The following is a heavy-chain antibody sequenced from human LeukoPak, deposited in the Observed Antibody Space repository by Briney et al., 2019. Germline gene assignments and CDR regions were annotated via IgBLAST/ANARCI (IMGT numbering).Heavy chain of an antibody. CDR3: ARGLSRDNDYYLGSDI. CDR2: IYISGST. D-gene: IGHD2/OR15-2a*01. Sequence: SETLPLTCTVSGGSIRGHYWSWIRQPAGKGLEWIGRIYISGSTNYDPSLKSRVTMSLDTSKNQFSLKLSSVTAADTAVYYCARGLSRDNDYYLGSDIWGQGTMVTVSS. CDR1: GGSIRGHY. J-gene: IGHJ3*02. V-gene: IGHV4-4*07.